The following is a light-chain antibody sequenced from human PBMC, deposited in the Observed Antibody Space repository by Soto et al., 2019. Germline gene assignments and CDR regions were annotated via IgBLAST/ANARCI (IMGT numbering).Light chain of an antibody. J-gene: IGLJ1*01. V-gene: IGLV2-23*01. CDR2: EGN. CDR1: SSDVVSYNL. Sequence: QSALTQPASVSGSPGQSITSSCTGTSSDVVSYNLVSWYQQHPGKAPKFMIFEGNKRPSGLSNRYAGSKSGNTASLTISGRHAEDEADYSCCSYAGSLPDAFGTGTKLTVL. CDR3: CSYAGSLPDA.